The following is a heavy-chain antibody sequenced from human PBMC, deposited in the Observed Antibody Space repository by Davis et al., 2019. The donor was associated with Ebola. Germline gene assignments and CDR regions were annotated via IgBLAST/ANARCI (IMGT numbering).Heavy chain of an antibody. CDR1: GYTFISYD. CDR3: ARVGDSSGWGY. Sequence: AASVKVSCKASGYTFISYDINWARQATGQGLEWMGWMNPNSGSTGYAQKFQGRVTMTRNTSINTAYMELSSLGSEDTAVYYCARVGDSSGWGYWGQGALVTVSS. CDR2: MNPNSGST. J-gene: IGHJ4*02. D-gene: IGHD6-19*01. V-gene: IGHV1-8*01.